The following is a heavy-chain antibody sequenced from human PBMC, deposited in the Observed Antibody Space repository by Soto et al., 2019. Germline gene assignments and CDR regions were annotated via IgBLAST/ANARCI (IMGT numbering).Heavy chain of an antibody. CDR2: IIPMFGTP. CDR3: ARGRDQPPVGLYFDS. J-gene: IGHJ4*02. Sequence: QVQLVQSGAEVKKPGSSVKVSCKASGGAFNNYIFDWVRQAPGQGLEWMGGIIPMFGTPKYAQTFQDRITISADVSTATSYMELTSLRFDDTAIYYCARGRDQPPVGLYFDSWGEGTRVTVSS. D-gene: IGHD1-26*01. CDR1: GGAFNNYI. V-gene: IGHV1-69*01.